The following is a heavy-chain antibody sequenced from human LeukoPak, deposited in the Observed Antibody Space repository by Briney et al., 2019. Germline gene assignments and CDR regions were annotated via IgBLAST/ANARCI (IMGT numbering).Heavy chain of an antibody. CDR2: ISGPSSTI. D-gene: IGHD2-15*01. V-gene: IGHV3-48*04. CDR1: GFTFSIYS. Sequence: GGSLRLSCAASGFTFSIYSLNWVRQAPGKGLEWVSYISGPSSTIYYADSVKGRFTVSRDNAKSSLYLQMNTLRAEDTAVYYCARDHATLDAFDIWGQGTMVTVSS. J-gene: IGHJ3*02. CDR3: ARDHATLDAFDI.